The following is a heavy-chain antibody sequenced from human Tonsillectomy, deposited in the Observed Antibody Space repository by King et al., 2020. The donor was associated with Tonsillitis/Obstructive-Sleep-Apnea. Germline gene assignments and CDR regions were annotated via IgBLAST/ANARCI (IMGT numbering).Heavy chain of an antibody. D-gene: IGHD6-13*01. J-gene: IGHJ5*02. CDR2: INHSGST. CDR1: GGSFSGYY. CDR3: ARHGTRSNSWSLTPRPNWFDP. Sequence: VQLQQWGAGLLKPSETLSLTCAVYGGSFSGYYWSWIRQPPGKGLEWIGEINHSGSTNYNPSLKSRVTISVDTSKNQFSLKLSSVTAADTAVYYCARHGTRSNSWSLTPRPNWFDPWGQGTLVTVSS. V-gene: IGHV4-34*01.